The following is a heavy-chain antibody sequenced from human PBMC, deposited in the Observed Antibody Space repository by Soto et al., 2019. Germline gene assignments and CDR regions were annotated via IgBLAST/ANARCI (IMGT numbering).Heavy chain of an antibody. D-gene: IGHD1-26*01. CDR3: ARDKEVGATNYYYYYGMDV. Sequence: GGPLGLCSERSGVTFSSYGMHWVRQAPGKGLEWVAVIWYDGSNKYYADSVKGRFTISRDNSKNTLYLQMNSLRAEDTAVYYCARDKEVGATNYYYYYGMDVWGQGTTVTVSS. J-gene: IGHJ6*02. CDR2: IWYDGSNK. V-gene: IGHV3-33*01. CDR1: GVTFSSYG.